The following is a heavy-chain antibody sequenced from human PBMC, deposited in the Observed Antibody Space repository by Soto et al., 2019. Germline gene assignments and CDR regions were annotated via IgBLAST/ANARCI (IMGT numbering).Heavy chain of an antibody. CDR1: GYTFTSYG. J-gene: IGHJ4*02. CDR3: ARGDSSSWYSDY. D-gene: IGHD6-13*01. Sequence: ASVKVSCKASGYTFTSYGISWVRQAPGQRLEWMGWINAGNGDTKYSQKFQGRVTITRDTSANTAYMELSSLRSEDTAVYYCARGDSSSWYSDYWGQGTLVTVSS. CDR2: INAGNGDT. V-gene: IGHV1-3*01.